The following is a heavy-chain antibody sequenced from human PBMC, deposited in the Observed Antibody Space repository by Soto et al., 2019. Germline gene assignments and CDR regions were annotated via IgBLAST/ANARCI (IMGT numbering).Heavy chain of an antibody. Sequence: QPGGSLRLSCAASGFTFSSYSMNWVRQAPGKGLEWVSYISSSSSTIYYADSVKGRFTISRDNAKNSLYLQMNSLRDEDTAVYYCARDGRAGHHPWRPSAFDPWGQGTLVTVSS. CDR3: ARDGRAGHHPWRPSAFDP. V-gene: IGHV3-48*02. CDR2: ISSSSSTI. J-gene: IGHJ5*02. D-gene: IGHD3-10*01. CDR1: GFTFSSYS.